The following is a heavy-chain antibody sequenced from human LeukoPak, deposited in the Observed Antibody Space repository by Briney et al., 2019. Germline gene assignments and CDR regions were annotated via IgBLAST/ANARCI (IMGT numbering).Heavy chain of an antibody. CDR1: GYTFTSYG. CDR3: ARRTTVTTENDY. CDR2: ISAYNGNT. D-gene: IGHD4-17*01. V-gene: IGHV1-18*01. J-gene: IGHJ4*02. Sequence: ASVKVSCKASGYTFTSYGISWVRQAPGQGLEWMGWISAYNGNTNYAQKLQGRVTMTTDTSTSTAYMELRSLRSDDTAVYYRARRTTVTTENDYWGQGTLVTVSS.